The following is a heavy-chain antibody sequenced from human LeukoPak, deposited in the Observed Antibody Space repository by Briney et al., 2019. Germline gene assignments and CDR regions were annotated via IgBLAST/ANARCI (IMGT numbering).Heavy chain of an antibody. CDR1: GFTFSSYA. V-gene: IGHV3-30-3*01. CDR3: ARDAGDYYGSGSYGRNWFDP. CDR2: ISYDGNNK. Sequence: GRSLRLSCAAPGFTFSSYAMHWARQAPGKGLEWMAVISYDGNNKYYADSVKGRFTISIDNSKNTLYLQMNSLRAEDTAVYYCARDAGDYYGSGSYGRNWFDPWGQGTLVTVSS. J-gene: IGHJ5*02. D-gene: IGHD3-10*01.